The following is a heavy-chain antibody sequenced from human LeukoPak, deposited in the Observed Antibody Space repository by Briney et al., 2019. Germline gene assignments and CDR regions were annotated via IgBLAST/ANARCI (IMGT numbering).Heavy chain of an antibody. V-gene: IGHV4-59*01. J-gene: IGHJ4*02. D-gene: IGHD3-16*02. Sequence: SETLSLTCTVSGGSISSYYWSWIRQPPGKGLEWIGYIYYSGSTNYNPSLKSRVTISVDTSKNQFSLKLSSVTAADTAVYYCAREPYDYVWGSYLDYWGQGTLVTVSS. CDR3: AREPYDYVWGSYLDY. CDR1: GGSISSYY. CDR2: IYYSGST.